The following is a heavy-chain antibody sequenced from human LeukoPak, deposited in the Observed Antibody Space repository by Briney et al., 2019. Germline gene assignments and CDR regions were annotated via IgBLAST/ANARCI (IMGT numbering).Heavy chain of an antibody. V-gene: IGHV3-9*01. CDR3: ARGSGWTDY. J-gene: IGHJ4*02. D-gene: IGHD6-19*01. CDR1: GFTFDEYA. Sequence: PGGSLRLSCAASGFTFDEYAIHWVRQGPGKGLEWVSGISWNSAKIAYADSVKGRFTISRDNAKNSLYLQMNSLRAEDTAVYYCARGSGWTDYWGQGTLVTVSS. CDR2: ISWNSAKI.